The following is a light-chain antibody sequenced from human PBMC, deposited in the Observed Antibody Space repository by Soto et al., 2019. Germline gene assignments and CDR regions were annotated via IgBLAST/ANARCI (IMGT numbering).Light chain of an antibody. CDR2: STN. Sequence: QTVVTQEPSFSVSPGGTVTLTCGLSSGSVSTSSYPSWYQQTPGQAPRTLIYSTNTRSSGVPDRFSGSILGNKAALTITGAQADDESDYYCLLYIGRVISLFGGGTKPTVL. J-gene: IGLJ2*01. CDR1: SGSVSTSSY. CDR3: LLYIGRVISL. V-gene: IGLV8-61*01.